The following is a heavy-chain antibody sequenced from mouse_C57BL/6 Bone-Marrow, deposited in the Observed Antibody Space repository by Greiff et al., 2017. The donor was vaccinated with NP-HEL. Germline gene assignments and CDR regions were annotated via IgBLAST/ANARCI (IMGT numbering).Heavy chain of an antibody. CDR3: ARDSGSSRYYFDV. CDR1: GYTFTSYW. V-gene: IGHV1-72*01. Sequence: QVQLQQPGAELVKPGASVKLSCKASGYTFTSYWMHWVKQRPGRGLEWIGRIDPNSGGTKYNEKFKSKATLTVDQPSSTADMQVSGVTSEDSTVYCCARDSGSSRYYFDVWGTGTTLTVSS. D-gene: IGHD1-1*01. CDR2: IDPNSGGT. J-gene: IGHJ2*01.